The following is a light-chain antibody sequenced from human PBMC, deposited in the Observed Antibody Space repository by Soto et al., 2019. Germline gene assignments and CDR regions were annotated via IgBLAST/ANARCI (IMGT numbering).Light chain of an antibody. Sequence: EIVMTQSPATLSLSPGERATLSCRASQGVSGNLAWYQQKPGQAPRLLIYSASARATSIPVRFNGSGSGTEFTLTISSLQSEDFAVYYCQQYSNWPLTFGQGTKLEI. CDR3: QQYSNWPLT. V-gene: IGKV3-15*01. J-gene: IGKJ2*01. CDR2: SAS. CDR1: QGVSGN.